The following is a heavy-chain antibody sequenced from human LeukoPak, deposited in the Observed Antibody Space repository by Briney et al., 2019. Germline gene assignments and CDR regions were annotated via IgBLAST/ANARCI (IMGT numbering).Heavy chain of an antibody. V-gene: IGHV3-15*01. Sequence: GGSLRLSCAASGFTFSNAWMSWIRQAPGKGLEWAGRIKSKTDGGTTDYAAPVKGRFTISRDDSKNTLYLQMNSLKTEDTAVYYCTTLLGYCSGGSCYSGYWGQGTLVTVSS. CDR3: TTLLGYCSGGSCYSGY. D-gene: IGHD2-15*01. J-gene: IGHJ4*02. CDR1: GFTFSNAW. CDR2: IKSKTDGGTT.